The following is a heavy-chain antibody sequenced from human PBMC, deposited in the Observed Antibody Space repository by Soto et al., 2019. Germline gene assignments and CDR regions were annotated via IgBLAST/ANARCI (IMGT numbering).Heavy chain of an antibody. D-gene: IGHD4-4*01. V-gene: IGHV1-69*13. Sequence: SVKVSCKASGGTFSSYAISWVRQAPGQGLEWMGGIIPIFGTANYAQKFQGRVTITADESTSTAYMELSSLRSEDTAVYYCAKESSKGPYYFDYWGQGTLVTVSS. CDR2: IIPIFGTA. CDR1: GGTFSSYA. CDR3: AKESSKGPYYFDY. J-gene: IGHJ4*02.